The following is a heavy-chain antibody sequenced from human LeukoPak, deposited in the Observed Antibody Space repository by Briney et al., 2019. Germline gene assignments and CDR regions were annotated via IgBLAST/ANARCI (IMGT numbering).Heavy chain of an antibody. CDR3: ARVDSWDTAMVTLDY. J-gene: IGHJ4*02. CDR1: GGTFSSYA. D-gene: IGHD5-18*01. CDR2: IIPIFGTA. V-gene: IGHV1-69*05. Sequence: SVKVSCKASGGTFSSYAISWVRQAPGQGLEWMGRIIPIFGTANYAQKFQGRVTITTDESTSTAYMELSSLRSEDTAVYYCARVDSWDTAMVTLDYWGQGTLVIVSS.